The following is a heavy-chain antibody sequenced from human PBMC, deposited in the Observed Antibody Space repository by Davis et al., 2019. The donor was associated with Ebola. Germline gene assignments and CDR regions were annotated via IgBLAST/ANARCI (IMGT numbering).Heavy chain of an antibody. CDR2: TNPDASEK. D-gene: IGHD6-19*01. CDR3: AKDGSSGTWDS. CDR1: QFNFTGAW. J-gene: IGHJ5*01. Sequence: GESLKISCAGSQFNFTGAWMNWVRQAPGKGLEWVASTNPDASEKYYVDSARGRFTISRDNAKKSLYLQMNSLKVDDTAIYYCAKDGSSGTWDSWGQGTLVTVSS. V-gene: IGHV3-7*03.